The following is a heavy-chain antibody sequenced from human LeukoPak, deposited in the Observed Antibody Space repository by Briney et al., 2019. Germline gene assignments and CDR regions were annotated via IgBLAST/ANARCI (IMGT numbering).Heavy chain of an antibody. D-gene: IGHD4-17*01. J-gene: IGHJ4*02. CDR2: IYSGGST. Sequence: SGGSLRLSCAASGFTVSSNYMSWVRQAPGKGLEWVSVIYSGGSTYYADSVKGRFTISRDNSKNTLYLQMNSLRAEDTAVYYCAKDAFRNGDSFFDYWGQGTLVTVSS. V-gene: IGHV3-66*02. CDR3: AKDAFRNGDSFFDY. CDR1: GFTVSSNY.